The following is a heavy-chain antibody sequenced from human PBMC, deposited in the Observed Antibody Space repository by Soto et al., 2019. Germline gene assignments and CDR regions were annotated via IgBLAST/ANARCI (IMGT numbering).Heavy chain of an antibody. CDR3: AKGSFYNASNSFDTPGMYYRYFGLAV. Sequence: SVNVSCQSFGDIFNRYPISWVRQAPGQGLEGVGRIIPKFNAPNSAQKFQDRVTITADESTSTVYMELSRLRSEDTAVYYCAKGSFYNASNSFDTPGMYYRYFGLAVWGQGSKLTVS. CDR2: IIPKFNAP. J-gene: IGHJ6*02. CDR1: GDIFNRYP. D-gene: IGHD3-16*02. V-gene: IGHV1-69*13.